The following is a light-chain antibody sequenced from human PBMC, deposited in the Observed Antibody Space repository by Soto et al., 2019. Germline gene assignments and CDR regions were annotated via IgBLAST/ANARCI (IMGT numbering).Light chain of an antibody. V-gene: IGKV3-15*01. CDR2: DVS. CDR1: QSVSSN. CDR3: QRTSIWPWT. J-gene: IGKJ1*01. Sequence: EIVMTQSPATLSVSPGERATLSCRASQSVSSNLAWYQQKPGQAPRLLIYDVSTRATGIPARFRGSGSGTEFTLTISGLQSEDFSVYSCQRTSIWPWTFGQGTKVEMK.